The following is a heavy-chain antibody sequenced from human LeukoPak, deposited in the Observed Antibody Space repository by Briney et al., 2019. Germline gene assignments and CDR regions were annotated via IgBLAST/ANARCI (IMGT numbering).Heavy chain of an antibody. CDR2: INPSGGST. Sequence: RASVKVSCKASGYTFTSYYMHWVRQAPGEGLEWMGIINPSGGSTTYAQKLQGRVTMTTDTSTSTAYMELRSLRSDDTAVYYCARNTIFGVVNYFDYWGQGTLVTVSS. D-gene: IGHD3-3*01. V-gene: IGHV1-46*01. CDR1: GYTFTSYY. J-gene: IGHJ4*02. CDR3: ARNTIFGVVNYFDY.